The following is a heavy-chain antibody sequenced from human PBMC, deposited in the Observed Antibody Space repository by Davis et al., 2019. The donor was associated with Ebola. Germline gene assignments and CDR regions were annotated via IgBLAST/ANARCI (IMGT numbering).Heavy chain of an antibody. CDR2: IDQDGTGT. J-gene: IGHJ4*01. CDR3: VRDSGYYSHDY. CDR1: GFTFSNFH. V-gene: IGHV3-74*01. Sequence: PGGSLRLSCAASGFTFSNFHIHWVRQTPGKGLVWVARIDQDGTGTNYADSVKGRFTISRDNAKNTLSLQMNSLRVEDTAVYYCVRDSGYYSHDYWGHGTLVTVSS. D-gene: IGHD5-12*01.